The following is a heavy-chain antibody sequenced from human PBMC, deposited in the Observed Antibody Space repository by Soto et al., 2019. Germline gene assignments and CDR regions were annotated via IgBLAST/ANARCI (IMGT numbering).Heavy chain of an antibody. CDR1: GFTFSSYW. J-gene: IGHJ6*02. V-gene: IGHV3-74*01. D-gene: IGHD6-13*01. Sequence: EVQLVESGGGLVQPGGSLRLSCAASGFTFSSYWMHWVRQAPGKGLVWVSRINSDGSSTSYADSVKGRFTISRDNAKNTLYLQMNSLRAEDTAVYYCARGYSSSWYLRTGPYYYYGMDVWGQGTTVTVSS. CDR3: ARGYSSSWYLRTGPYYYYGMDV. CDR2: INSDGSST.